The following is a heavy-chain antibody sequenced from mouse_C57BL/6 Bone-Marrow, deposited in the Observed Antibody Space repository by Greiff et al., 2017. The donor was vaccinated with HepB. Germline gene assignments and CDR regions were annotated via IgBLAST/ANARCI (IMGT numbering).Heavy chain of an antibody. V-gene: IGHV1-52*01. J-gene: IGHJ1*03. CDR1: GYTFTSYW. D-gene: IGHD2-1*01. CDR3: ARHYGNFDWYFDV. CDR2: IDPSDSET. Sequence: VQLQQPGAELVRPGSSVKLSCKASGYTFTSYWMHWVKQRPIQGLEWIGNIDPSDSETHYNQKFKDKATLTVDKSSSTAYMQLSSLTSEDSAVYYCARHYGNFDWYFDVWGTGTTVTVSS.